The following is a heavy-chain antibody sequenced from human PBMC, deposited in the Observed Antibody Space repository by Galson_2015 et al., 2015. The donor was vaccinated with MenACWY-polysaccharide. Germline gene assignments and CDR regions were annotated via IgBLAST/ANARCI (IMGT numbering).Heavy chain of an antibody. CDR2: ITATGDIT. V-gene: IGHV3-23*01. J-gene: IGHJ4*02. CDR3: ALIVVVPAAMPNYFES. D-gene: IGHD2-2*01. CDR1: GFTFSSYA. Sequence: SLRLSCAASGFTFSSYAMSWVRQAPGKGLEWVSGITATGDITYYADSVKGRFTISRDNSKNTLYLQMNSLRAEDTAVYYCALIVVVPAAMPNYFESWGQGTLVTVSS.